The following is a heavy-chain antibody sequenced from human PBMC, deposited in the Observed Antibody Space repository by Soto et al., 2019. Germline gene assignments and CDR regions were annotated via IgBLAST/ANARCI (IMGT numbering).Heavy chain of an antibody. D-gene: IGHD6-6*01. V-gene: IGHV3-23*01. J-gene: IGHJ4*02. CDR2: ISGSGGST. CDR1: GFTFSSYA. CDR3: AKSRALAARPIRTFDY. Sequence: PGGSLRLSCAASGFTFSSYAMSWVRQAPGKGLEWVSAISGSGGSTYYADSVKGRFTISRDNSKNTLYLQMNSLRAEDTAVYYCAKSRALAARPIRTFDYWGQGTLVTVSS.